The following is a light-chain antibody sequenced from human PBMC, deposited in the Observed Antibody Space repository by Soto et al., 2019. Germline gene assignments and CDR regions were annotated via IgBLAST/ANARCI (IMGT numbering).Light chain of an antibody. CDR1: QSVSSN. CDR2: GAS. Sequence: EIVMTQSPATLSVSPGERATLSCRASQSVSSNLAWYQQRPGQAPRLLIYGASTRAPGIPAKFSGTGSGTKYNLTISSPQPEDFSVYYCKQYNNWPPGGTFAQGTKVEIK. J-gene: IGKJ1*01. CDR3: KQYNNWPPGGT. V-gene: IGKV3-15*01.